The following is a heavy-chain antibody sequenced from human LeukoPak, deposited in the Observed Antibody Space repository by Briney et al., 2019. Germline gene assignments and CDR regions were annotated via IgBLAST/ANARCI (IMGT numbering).Heavy chain of an antibody. CDR1: GGSISSGCYY. Sequence: SETLSLTCTVSGGSISSGCYYWSWIRQPAGKGLEWIGRIYTSGSTNYNPSLKSRVAISVDTSKNQFSLKLSSVTAADTAAYYCARSGMAGPLDYWGQGTLVTVSS. CDR2: IYTSGST. V-gene: IGHV4-61*02. J-gene: IGHJ4*02. CDR3: ARSGMAGPLDY. D-gene: IGHD3-10*01.